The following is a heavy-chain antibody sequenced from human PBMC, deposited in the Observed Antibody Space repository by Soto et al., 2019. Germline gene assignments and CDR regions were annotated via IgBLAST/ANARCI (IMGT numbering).Heavy chain of an antibody. D-gene: IGHD1-26*01. Sequence: SVKVSCKASGGTFSSCAISWVRQAPGQGLEWMGGIIPIFGTANYAQKFQGRVTITADESTSTAYMELSSLRSEDTAVYYCARGKGAFDAFDIWGQGTMVTVSS. CDR3: ARGKGAFDAFDI. J-gene: IGHJ3*02. CDR2: IIPIFGTA. CDR1: GGTFSSCA. V-gene: IGHV1-69*13.